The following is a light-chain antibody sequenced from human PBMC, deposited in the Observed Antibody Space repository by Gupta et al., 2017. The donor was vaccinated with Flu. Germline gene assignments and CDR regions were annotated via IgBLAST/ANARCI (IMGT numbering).Light chain of an antibody. CDR3: SLYTSSSTVV. CDR2: EVT. V-gene: IGLV2-18*01. J-gene: IGLJ2*01. CDR1: SSDVGTYNR. Sequence: QSALTQPPSVSGSPGQSVTISCAGTSSDVGTYNRVSWYQQSPGTAPKLMIYEVTNRPSGVPDRFSGSKSGNTASLTISGLQAEDEADYYCSLYTSSSTVVFGGGTTLTVL.